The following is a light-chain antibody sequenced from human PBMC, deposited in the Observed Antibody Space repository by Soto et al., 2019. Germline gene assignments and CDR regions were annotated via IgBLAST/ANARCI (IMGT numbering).Light chain of an antibody. CDR3: QQYGSSRVT. CDR2: GAS. J-gene: IGKJ3*01. Sequence: EIVLTQSPCTLSLSPGERATLSCRASQSVSNNYLAWYQQKPGQAPRLLIYGASNRATGIPDRFSGSGSGTDFTLTISRLEPEDFAVYYCQQYGSSRVTFGPGTKVDIK. V-gene: IGKV3-20*01. CDR1: QSVSNNY.